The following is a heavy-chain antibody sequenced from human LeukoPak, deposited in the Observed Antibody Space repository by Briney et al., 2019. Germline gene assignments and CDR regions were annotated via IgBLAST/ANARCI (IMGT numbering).Heavy chain of an antibody. CDR2: IKYDGSEK. J-gene: IGHJ4*02. CDR1: GFTLSNYW. D-gene: IGHD6-19*01. CDR3: VRDIAMAGEDY. V-gene: IGHV3-7*04. Sequence: GGSLTLSCAASGFTLSNYWMSWVRQAPGKGLEWVANIKYDGSEKHYVDSVKGRFTISRDDAKNSVFLQMNSLRAEVSAVYYCVRDIAMAGEDYWGQGTLVTVSS.